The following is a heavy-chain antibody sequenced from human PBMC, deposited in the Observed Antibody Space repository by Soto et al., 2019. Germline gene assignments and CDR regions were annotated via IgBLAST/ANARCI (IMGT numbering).Heavy chain of an antibody. V-gene: IGHV4-38-2*02. Sequence: TLSLTCAVSGYSSSSGYYWGWIRQPPGKGLEWIGSIYHSGSTYYNPSLKSRVTISVDTSKNQFSLKLSSVTAADTAVYYCARDFTDANVVVTAIRVWFDPWGQGTLVTVSS. CDR3: ARDFTDANVVVTAIRVWFDP. D-gene: IGHD2-21*02. CDR2: IYHSGST. CDR1: GYSSSSGYY. J-gene: IGHJ5*02.